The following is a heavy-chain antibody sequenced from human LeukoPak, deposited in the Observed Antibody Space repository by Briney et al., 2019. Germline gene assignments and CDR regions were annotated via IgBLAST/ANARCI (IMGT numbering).Heavy chain of an antibody. CDR1: GGSISSSSYY. V-gene: IGHV4-39*01. Sequence: SETLSLTCTVSGGSISSSSYYWGWIRQPPGKGLEWIGSTYYSGSTYYNPSLKSRVTISVDTSKNQFSLKLSSVTAADTAVYYCARHPIFGGTIYAFDYWGQGTLVTVSS. D-gene: IGHD2/OR15-2a*01. CDR3: ARHPIFGGTIYAFDY. J-gene: IGHJ4*02. CDR2: TYYSGST.